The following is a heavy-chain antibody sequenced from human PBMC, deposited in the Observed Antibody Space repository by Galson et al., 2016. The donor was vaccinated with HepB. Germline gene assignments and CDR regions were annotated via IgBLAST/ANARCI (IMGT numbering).Heavy chain of an antibody. CDR3: ARGGVSFSDS. CDR2: IYYTGTA. D-gene: IGHD1-26*01. V-gene: IGHV4-39*01. Sequence: ATLSLTCSVSGGSISTSTYYWVWFRQPPGKGLEWIGSIYYTGTAYYNPSLKSRRTISVDTSKNQFSLKLNSVTAADTAVYYCARGGVSFSDSWGQGTLVTVSS. CDR1: GGSISTSTYY. J-gene: IGHJ4*02.